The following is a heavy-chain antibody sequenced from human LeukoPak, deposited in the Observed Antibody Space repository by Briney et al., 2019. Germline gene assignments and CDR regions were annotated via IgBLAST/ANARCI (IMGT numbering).Heavy chain of an antibody. D-gene: IGHD3-3*01. V-gene: IGHV3-30*02. Sequence: GGSLRLSCAASGFTFSSYGMHWVRQAPGKGLEWVAYIQNDGSNEQYADSVKGRFSISRDSSKNILYLQMNSLRAEDTAVYYCAKDRDFWSGYYTASFDYWGQGTLVTVSS. CDR1: GFTFSSYG. CDR3: AKDRDFWSGYYTASFDY. CDR2: IQNDGSNE. J-gene: IGHJ4*02.